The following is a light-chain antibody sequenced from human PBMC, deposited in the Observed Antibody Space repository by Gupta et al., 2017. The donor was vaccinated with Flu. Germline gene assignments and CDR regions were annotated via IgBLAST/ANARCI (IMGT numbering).Light chain of an antibody. CDR2: NTS. CDR3: QQYNIWPLWT. CDR1: QSVYTN. J-gene: IGKJ1*01. V-gene: IGKV3-15*01. Sequence: ATLSVSPGERATLSCRASQSVYTNLAWYKQKPGQAPRLLIYNTSSRDTGIPARFSGSGSGTEFTLTISSRQSEDFAVYYCQQYNIWPLWTFGQGTKVEIK.